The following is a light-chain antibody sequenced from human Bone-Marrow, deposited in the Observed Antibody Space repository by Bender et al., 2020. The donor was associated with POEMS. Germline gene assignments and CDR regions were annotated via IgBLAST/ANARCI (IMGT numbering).Light chain of an antibody. J-gene: IGLJ1*01. CDR2: EGT. V-gene: IGLV2-14*02. CDR1: SSYVDSYTL. CDR3: SSYTSTGTYV. Sequence: QSALTQPASVSGSPGQSITISCTGPSSYVDSYTLVSWYQQHPGKAPRLIIYEGTERPSGVSSRFSGSRSGNTASLTISRLQAEDEADYYCSSYTSTGTYVFGSGTKVTVL.